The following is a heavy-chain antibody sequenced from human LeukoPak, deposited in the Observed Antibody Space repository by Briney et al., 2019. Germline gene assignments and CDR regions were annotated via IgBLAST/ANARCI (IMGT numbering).Heavy chain of an antibody. CDR2: IYSIGSA. D-gene: IGHD3-3*01. V-gene: IGHV3-66*01. Sequence: GGSLRLSCAVSGFTVSSSAMSWVRQTPGKGLEWVSVIYSIGSAYYANSVRGRFTISRDNSKNTLSLQMDSLRAEDTAVYYCAIDFRLGGRWGQGTLVTVSS. J-gene: IGHJ4*02. CDR3: AIDFRLGGR. CDR1: GFTVSSSA.